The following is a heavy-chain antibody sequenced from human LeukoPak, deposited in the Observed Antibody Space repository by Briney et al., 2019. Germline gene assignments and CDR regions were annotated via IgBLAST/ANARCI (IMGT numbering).Heavy chain of an antibody. CDR3: AKYYYDSSDYLYYFDF. J-gene: IGHJ4*02. CDR1: RFSLSSHA. Sequence: GGSLRLSCAASRFSLSSHAMSWVRQAPGKGLEWVSAIRGGSDRTHYADSVKGRFTISRDNSKNTLYLQMNGLRAEDTALYYCAKYYYDSSDYLYYFDFWGQGTLVTVSS. CDR2: IRGGSDRT. D-gene: IGHD3-22*01. V-gene: IGHV3-23*01.